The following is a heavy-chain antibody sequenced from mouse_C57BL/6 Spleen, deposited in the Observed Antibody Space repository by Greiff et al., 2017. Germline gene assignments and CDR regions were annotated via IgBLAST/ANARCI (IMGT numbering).Heavy chain of an antibody. CDR2: IDPETGGT. Sequence: VQLQQSGAELVRPGASVTLSCKASGYTFTDYEMHWVKQTPVHGLEWIGAIDPETGGTAYNQKFKGKAILTADKSSSTAYMELRSLTSEDSAVYYCTGVTTVVARGYFDVWGTGTTVTVSS. CDR1: GYTFTDYE. D-gene: IGHD1-1*01. CDR3: TGVTTVVARGYFDV. J-gene: IGHJ1*03. V-gene: IGHV1-15*01.